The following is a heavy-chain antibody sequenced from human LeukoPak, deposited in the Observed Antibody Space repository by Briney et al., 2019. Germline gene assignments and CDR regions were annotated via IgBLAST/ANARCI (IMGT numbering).Heavy chain of an antibody. V-gene: IGHV1-2*02. J-gene: IGHJ4*02. Sequence: ASVKVSCKASGNTSTGYYTHWVRQAPGQGLEWMGWINPNSGGTNYAQNFQGRVTMTRDTSITTAYMELSRLRSDDTAMYYCARGPVAGDVSFDYWDQGTLVTVSS. CDR3: ARGPVAGDVSFDY. CDR1: GNTSTGYY. D-gene: IGHD6-19*01. CDR2: INPNSGGT.